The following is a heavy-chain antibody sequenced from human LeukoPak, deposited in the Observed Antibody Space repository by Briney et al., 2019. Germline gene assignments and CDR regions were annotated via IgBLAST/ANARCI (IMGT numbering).Heavy chain of an antibody. CDR1: GFTFSSYG. Sequence: GGSLRLSCAASGFTFSSYGIHWVRQAPGKGLEWVAFIRHDGSSEYYTDSVKGRFTISRDNSKNTLYLQMNSLRAEDTAVYYCARGVAGVYFYYYMDVWGKGTTVTVSS. D-gene: IGHD1-14*01. CDR2: IRHDGSSE. CDR3: ARGVAGVYFYYYMDV. J-gene: IGHJ6*03. V-gene: IGHV3-30*02.